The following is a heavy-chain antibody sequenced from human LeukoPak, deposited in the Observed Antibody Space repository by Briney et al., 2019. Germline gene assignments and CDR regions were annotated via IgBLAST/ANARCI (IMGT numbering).Heavy chain of an antibody. V-gene: IGHV5-51*01. CDR2: IFPGDSDP. D-gene: IGHD3-10*01. Sequence: GESLKISCKGSGYSFSSYWIAWVRQMPGKGLEWMGTIFPGDSDPKYSPSFQGQVTISADKSISTAYLQWSSLKASDTAIYYCAREFGSGSYYNLGYWGQGTLVTVSS. CDR3: AREFGSGSYYNLGY. J-gene: IGHJ4*02. CDR1: GYSFSSYW.